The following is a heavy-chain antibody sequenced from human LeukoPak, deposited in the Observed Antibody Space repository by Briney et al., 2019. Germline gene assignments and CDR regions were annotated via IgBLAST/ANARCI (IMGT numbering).Heavy chain of an antibody. D-gene: IGHD6-19*01. J-gene: IGHJ4*02. CDR2: ISAYNGNT. CDR3: ARALAVAGVLYYFDY. V-gene: IGHV1-18*01. Sequence: GASVKVSCKASGYTFTSYGISWVRQAPGQGLEWMGWISAYNGNTNYAQKLQGRVTMTTDTSTSTAYMELRSLRSDDTAVYYCARALAVAGVLYYFDYWGQGTLVTVSS. CDR1: GYTFTSYG.